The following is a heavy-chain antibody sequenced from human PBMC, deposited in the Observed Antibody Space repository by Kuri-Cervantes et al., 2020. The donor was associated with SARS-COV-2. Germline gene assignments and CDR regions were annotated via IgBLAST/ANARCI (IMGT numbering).Heavy chain of an antibody. CDR2: IYTSGST. D-gene: IGHD3-22*01. J-gene: IGHJ3*02. Sequence: LRLSCTVSGGSVSSGSYYWSWIRQPAGKGLEWIGRIYTSGSTNYNPSLKSRVTISVDTSKNQFSLKLSSVTAADTAVYYCARGQWYYDSSGYYLSPVSDAFDIWGQGTMVTVSS. CDR3: ARGQWYYDSSGYYLSPVSDAFDI. CDR1: GGSVSSGSYY. V-gene: IGHV4-61*02.